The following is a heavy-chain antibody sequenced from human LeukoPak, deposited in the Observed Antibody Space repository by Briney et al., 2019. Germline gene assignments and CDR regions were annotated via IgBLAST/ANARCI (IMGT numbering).Heavy chain of an antibody. CDR1: SGSISSYY. CDR2: IYYSGNT. D-gene: IGHD1-26*01. CDR3: ARIEGWVGGTAGPRGFDS. J-gene: IGHJ4*02. V-gene: IGHV4-59*01. Sequence: PSETLSLTCTVSSGSISSYYWSWIPQPPGKGLEWIGYIYYSGNTEYNPSLKSRVTIAIQTSNTQFSLNLGAVTAADTAVYYCARIEGWVGGTAGPRGFDSWGQGTLVTVSS.